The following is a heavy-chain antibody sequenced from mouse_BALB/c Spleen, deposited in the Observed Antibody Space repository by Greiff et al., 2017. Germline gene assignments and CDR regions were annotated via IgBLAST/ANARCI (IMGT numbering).Heavy chain of an antibody. CDR3: ANSGAMDY. Sequence: QVQLQQSGAELARPGASVKLSCKASGYTFTSYWMQWVKQRPGQGLEWIGAIYPGDGDTRYTQKFKGKATLTADKSSSTAYMQLSSLTSEDSAVYYCANSGAMDYWGQGTSVTVSS. J-gene: IGHJ4*01. CDR1: GYTFTSYW. CDR2: IYPGDGDT. V-gene: IGHV1-87*01.